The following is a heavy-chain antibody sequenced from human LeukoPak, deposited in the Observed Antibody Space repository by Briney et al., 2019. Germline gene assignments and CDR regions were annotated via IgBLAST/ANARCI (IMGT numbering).Heavy chain of an antibody. CDR2: ISSTGSYI. V-gene: IGHV3-21*04. D-gene: IGHD3-22*01. J-gene: IGHJ4*02. Sequence: NPGGSLRLSCAASGFTFSSDCMNWVRQAPGKGLEWVSSISSTGSYIYYTDSVKGRFTISRDNAKNSLYLQMNSLRAEDTAVYYCAKSVYRAYYYDSSGYAGGLHYWGQGTLVTVSS. CDR3: AKSVYRAYYYDSSGYAGGLHY. CDR1: GFTFSSDC.